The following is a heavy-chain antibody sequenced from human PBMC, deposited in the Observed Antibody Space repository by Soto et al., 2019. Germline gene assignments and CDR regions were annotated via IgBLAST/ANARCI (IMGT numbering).Heavy chain of an antibody. CDR1: GFTFSNYG. V-gene: IGHV3-33*01. Sequence: QVQLVESGGGVVQPGRSLRLSCAASGFTFSNYGMHWVRQVPGKGLEWVALIWYDGSNQYYVDSVKGRFTISRDNYKNTLQLQMNSLRSEDTAVYYCARGPIIASYWYFDLWGRGTLVTVSS. CDR2: IWYDGSNQ. D-gene: IGHD2-15*01. CDR3: ARGPIIASYWYFDL. J-gene: IGHJ2*01.